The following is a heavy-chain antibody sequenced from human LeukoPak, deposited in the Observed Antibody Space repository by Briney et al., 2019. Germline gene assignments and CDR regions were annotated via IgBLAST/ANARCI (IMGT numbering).Heavy chain of an antibody. D-gene: IGHD3-3*01. V-gene: IGHV3-7*01. Sequence: GGSLRLSCAASGFTFSSYWMSWVRQAPGKGLEWVANIKQDGSEKYYVDSVEGRFTISRDNAKNSLYLQMNSLRAEDTAVYYCARDDFWSGYPAYYYYYMDVWGKGTTVTVSS. J-gene: IGHJ6*03. CDR3: ARDDFWSGYPAYYYYYMDV. CDR2: IKQDGSEK. CDR1: GFTFSSYW.